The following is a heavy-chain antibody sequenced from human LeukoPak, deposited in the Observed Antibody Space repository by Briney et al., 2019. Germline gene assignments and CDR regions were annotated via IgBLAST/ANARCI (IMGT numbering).Heavy chain of an antibody. Sequence: GGSLRLSCAASGFTFSSFDMHWVRQAPGNGLEWVAAIWSDGRSLYYADSVTGRFTISRDNSKNTLYLQMHSLRAEDTAVYYCVRELPPVVSYYFDYWGQGTLVTVSS. V-gene: IGHV3-33*01. CDR1: GFTFSSFD. D-gene: IGHD2-15*01. CDR3: VRELPPVVSYYFDY. J-gene: IGHJ4*02. CDR2: IWSDGRSL.